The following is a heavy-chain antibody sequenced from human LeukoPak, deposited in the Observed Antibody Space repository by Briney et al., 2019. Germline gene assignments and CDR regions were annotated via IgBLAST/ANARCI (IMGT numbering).Heavy chain of an antibody. Sequence: GGSLRLSCAASGFTFNTYAMNWVRQAPGKGLEWVSGISGSGGSIYYADSVKGRFTISRDNSKNTLYLQMNNLRAEDTAVYCCAKEVRIGWHHFDYWGQGTLVAVSS. J-gene: IGHJ4*02. CDR3: AKEVRIGWHHFDY. CDR2: ISGSGGSI. V-gene: IGHV3-23*01. CDR1: GFTFNTYA. D-gene: IGHD6-19*01.